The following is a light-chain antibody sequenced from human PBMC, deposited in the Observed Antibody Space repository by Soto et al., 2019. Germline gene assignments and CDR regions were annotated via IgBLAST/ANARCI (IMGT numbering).Light chain of an antibody. V-gene: IGKV3-15*01. CDR2: GAS. CDR1: QSVNNK. J-gene: IGKJ1*01. Sequence: EIMMTQSPATLSVSPGERATLSCRASQSVNNKLAWYQQKPGQAPRLLIYGASARATGIPARFSGSGSGTEFTLTISSLQPEDFAVHYCQQYDTWPPTTFGQGTKVEVK. CDR3: QQYDTWPPTT.